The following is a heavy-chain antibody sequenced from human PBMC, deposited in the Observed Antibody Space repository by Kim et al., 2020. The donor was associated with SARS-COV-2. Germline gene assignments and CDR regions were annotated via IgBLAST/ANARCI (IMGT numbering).Heavy chain of an antibody. CDR2: IYYSGST. J-gene: IGHJ5*02. Sequence: SETLSLTCTVSGGSISSYYWSWIRQPPGKGLEWIGYIYYSGSTNYNPSLKSRVTISVDTSKNQFSLKLSSVTAADTAVYYCARVEGRTTYYDILTGRDWFDPWGQGTLVTVSS. CDR3: ARVEGRTTYYDILTGRDWFDP. CDR1: GGSISSYY. V-gene: IGHV4-59*01. D-gene: IGHD3-9*01.